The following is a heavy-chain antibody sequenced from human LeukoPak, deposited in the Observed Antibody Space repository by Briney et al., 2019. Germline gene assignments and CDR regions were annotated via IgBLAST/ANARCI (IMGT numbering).Heavy chain of an antibody. CDR2: IYYSGST. J-gene: IGHJ5*02. D-gene: IGHD5-12*01. CDR1: GGSISSSSHH. CDR3: ARAATMKGWFDP. V-gene: IGHV4-31*03. Sequence: SETLSLTCTVSGGSISSSSHHWGWIRQPPGKGLKWIGYIYYSGSTYYNPSLKSRVTISVDTSKNQFSLKLSSVTAADTAVYYCARAATMKGWFDPWGQGTLVTVSS.